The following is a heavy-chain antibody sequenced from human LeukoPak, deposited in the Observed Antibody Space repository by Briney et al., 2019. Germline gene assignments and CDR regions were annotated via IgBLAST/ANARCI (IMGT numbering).Heavy chain of an antibody. Sequence: KPGGSLRLSCAASGFTFSSYSMNWVRQAPGKGLEWVSSISSSSTYIYYADSMKGRFTISRDNAKNSLYLQMNSLRAEDTAVYYCARDLSVGAKPDLGFDYWGQGSLVTVSS. CDR2: ISSSSTYI. V-gene: IGHV3-21*01. CDR3: ARDLSVGAKPDLGFDY. CDR1: GFTFSSYS. D-gene: IGHD1-26*01. J-gene: IGHJ4*02.